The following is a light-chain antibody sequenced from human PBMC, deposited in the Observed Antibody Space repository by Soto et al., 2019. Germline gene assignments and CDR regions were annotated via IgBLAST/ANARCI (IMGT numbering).Light chain of an antibody. V-gene: IGLV1-47*01. Sequence: QTVVTQPPSASGTPGQRVTISCSGSSSNIGNFYVYWYQQLPGTAPKLLIYKNNQRPLGVPDRFSGSKSGTSASPAISGLRSEDEADYYCAAWDDSLSGPGVFGGGTQLTVL. CDR3: AAWDDSLSGPGV. CDR2: KNN. CDR1: SSNIGNFY. J-gene: IGLJ7*01.